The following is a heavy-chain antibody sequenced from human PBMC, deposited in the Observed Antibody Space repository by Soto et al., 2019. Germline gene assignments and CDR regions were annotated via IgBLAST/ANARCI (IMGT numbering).Heavy chain of an antibody. CDR3: ARENPLYSSSWYGY. Sequence: ASVKVSCKASGYTFTSYGISWVRQAPGQGLEWMGWISAYNGNTNYAQKLQGRVTMTTDTSTSTAYMELRSLRSDDTAVYYCARENPLYSSSWYGYWGHGTLVTVSS. CDR2: ISAYNGNT. CDR1: GYTFTSYG. V-gene: IGHV1-18*01. D-gene: IGHD6-13*01. J-gene: IGHJ5*01.